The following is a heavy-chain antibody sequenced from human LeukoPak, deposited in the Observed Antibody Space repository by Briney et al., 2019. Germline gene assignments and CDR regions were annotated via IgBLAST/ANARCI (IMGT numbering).Heavy chain of an antibody. CDR1: GFTFSTYW. V-gene: IGHV3-7*01. Sequence: PGGSLRLSRAASGFTFSTYWMTWVRQAPGKGLEWVANIDQDGSETHYVDSVNGRFTISRDNTKDSLYLQMNSLRAEDTAVYFCAIETYYYDNSGYYRFDFWGQGILVTVSS. J-gene: IGHJ4*02. D-gene: IGHD3-22*01. CDR3: AIETYYYDNSGYYRFDF. CDR2: IDQDGSET.